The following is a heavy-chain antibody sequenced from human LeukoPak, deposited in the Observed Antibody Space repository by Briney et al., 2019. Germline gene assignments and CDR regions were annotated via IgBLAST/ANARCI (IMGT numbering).Heavy chain of an antibody. J-gene: IGHJ5*02. CDR2: IHYTGST. V-gene: IGHV4-59*01. CDR1: GGSINSYY. CDR3: ARGGYYGSGNDFRFDP. D-gene: IGHD3-10*01. Sequence: PSETLSLTCTVSGGSINSYYWSWIRQPPGKGLECIGYIHYTGSTNYNPSLKSRVTISVDTSKSQFSLKLSSVTAADTAIYYCARGGYYGSGNDFRFDPWGQGILVTVSS.